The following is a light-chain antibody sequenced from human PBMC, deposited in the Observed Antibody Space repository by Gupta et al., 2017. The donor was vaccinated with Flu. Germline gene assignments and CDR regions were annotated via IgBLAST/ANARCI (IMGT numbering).Light chain of an antibody. CDR2: NDN. CDR1: NSNIGRNT. V-gene: IGLV1-44*01. CDR3: ATWDDSLNGPV. J-gene: IGLJ3*02. Sequence: QSLLTQPPSSSGTPGQRVTISCSGSNSNIGRNTLSWYQQLPRAAPKLIIQNDNQRPSGVPVRFSGSKAGTSASLTISGLQSEDEGDFYCATWDDSLNGPVFGGGTRLTVL.